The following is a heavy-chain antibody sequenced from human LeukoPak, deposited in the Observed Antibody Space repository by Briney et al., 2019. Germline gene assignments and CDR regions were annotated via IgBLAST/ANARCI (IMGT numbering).Heavy chain of an antibody. CDR3: ARSPVLLWFGGTDY. V-gene: IGHV4-31*03. D-gene: IGHD3-10*01. J-gene: IGHJ4*02. CDR1: GCSISSGGYY. CDR2: IYYSGST. Sequence: SQTLSLTCTVSGCSISSGGYYWSWIRQHPGKGLEWIGYIYYSGSTYYNPSLKSRVTISVDTSKNQFSLKLSSVTAADTAVYYCARSPVLLWFGGTDYWGQGTLVTVSS.